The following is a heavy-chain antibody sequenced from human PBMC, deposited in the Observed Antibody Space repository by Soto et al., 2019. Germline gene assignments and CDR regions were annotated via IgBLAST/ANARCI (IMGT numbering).Heavy chain of an antibody. CDR3: ATRSPAFDY. J-gene: IGHJ4*02. CDR1: GYTYISYS. CDR2: INVGNGNT. V-gene: IGHV1-3*01. Sequence: ASVKVSCKASGYTYISYSMHWVRQAPGQRLEWMGRINVGNGNTKYAQNLQGRVTIYKDTSASTAYMELSSLTSEDTAMYYCATRSPAFDYWGQGTLVTVSS.